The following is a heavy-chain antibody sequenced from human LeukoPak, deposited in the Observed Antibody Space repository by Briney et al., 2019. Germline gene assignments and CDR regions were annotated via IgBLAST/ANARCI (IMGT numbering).Heavy chain of an antibody. V-gene: IGHV4-59*01. J-gene: IGHJ6*02. D-gene: IGHD3-9*01. CDR2: IYYSGST. Sequence: SSETLSLTRTVSGGSISSYYWSWIRQPPGKGLEWIGYIYYSGSTNYNPSLKSRVTISVDTSKNQFSLKLSSVTAADTAVYYCARSGYFDWLSQSYYGMDVWGQGTTVTVSS. CDR1: GGSISSYY. CDR3: ARSGYFDWLSQSYYGMDV.